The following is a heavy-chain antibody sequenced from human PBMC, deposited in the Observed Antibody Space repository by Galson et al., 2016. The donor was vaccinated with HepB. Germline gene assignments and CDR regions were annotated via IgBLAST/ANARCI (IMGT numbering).Heavy chain of an antibody. CDR3: ARSPSARPLRWFDP. CDR2: INHSGVT. Sequence: ETLSLTCAVSGGSFSGFYWSWIRQPPGKGLEWIGEINHSGVTDYNPSFKSRVTMSVDTSKNQLSLKLNSVTAADTAVYYCARSPSARPLRWFDPWGQGTLVTVSS. V-gene: IGHV4-34*01. J-gene: IGHJ5*02. CDR1: GGSFSGFY. D-gene: IGHD6-6*01.